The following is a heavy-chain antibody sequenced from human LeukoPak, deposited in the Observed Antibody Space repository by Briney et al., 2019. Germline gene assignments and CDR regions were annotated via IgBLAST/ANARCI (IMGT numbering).Heavy chain of an antibody. CDR3: ARDRYYDSSGYGQLIDC. CDR1: GFTFSSYG. Sequence: GRSLRLSCAASGFTFSSYGMHWVRQAPGKGLEWVAVIWYDGSNKYYADSVKGRFTISRDNSKNTLYLQMNSLRAEDTAVYYCARDRYYDSSGYGQLIDCWGQGTLVTVSS. CDR2: IWYDGSNK. J-gene: IGHJ4*02. D-gene: IGHD3-22*01. V-gene: IGHV3-33*01.